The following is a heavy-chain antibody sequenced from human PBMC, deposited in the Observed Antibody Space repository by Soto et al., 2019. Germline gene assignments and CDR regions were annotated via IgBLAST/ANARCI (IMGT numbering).Heavy chain of an antibody. CDR2: IYYSGST. CDR1: GGSVSSGSYY. Sequence: PSETLSLTCTVSGGSVSSGSYYWSWIRQPPGKGLEWIGYIYYSGSTNYNPSLKSRVTISVDTSKNQFSLKLSSVTAADTAVYYCARVMGWAASAYWYFDLWGRGTLVTVS. J-gene: IGHJ2*01. CDR3: ARVMGWAASAYWYFDL. V-gene: IGHV4-61*01. D-gene: IGHD5-18*01.